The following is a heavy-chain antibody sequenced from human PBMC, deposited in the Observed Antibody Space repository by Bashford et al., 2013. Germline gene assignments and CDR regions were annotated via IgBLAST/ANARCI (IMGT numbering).Heavy chain of an antibody. D-gene: IGHD2/OR15-2a*01. CDR2: ITAAGTGI. V-gene: IGHV3-23*01. CDR3: VKQNCSTYMCPFEN. Sequence: VRQAPGKGLEWLSVITAAGTGIYYAASMRGRFIISRDKSENMLYLQMNSLGVEDAAVYFCVKQNCSTYMCPFENWGQGNPGHRLL. J-gene: IGHJ4*02.